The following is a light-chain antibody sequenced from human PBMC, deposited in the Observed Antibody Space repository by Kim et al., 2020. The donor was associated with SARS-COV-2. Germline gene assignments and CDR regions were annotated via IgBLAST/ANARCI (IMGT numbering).Light chain of an antibody. CDR2: RDS. CDR1: NIENRN. CDR3: QVWDGRAVV. Sequence: SYELTQPLSVSVALGQTARMNCGGDNIENRNVHWYQQRPGQAPILLIYRDSKRPSGIPERVSGSNSGNTATLTISGVQAGDEADYYCQVWDGRAVVFGGGTQLTVL. V-gene: IGLV3-9*01. J-gene: IGLJ2*01.